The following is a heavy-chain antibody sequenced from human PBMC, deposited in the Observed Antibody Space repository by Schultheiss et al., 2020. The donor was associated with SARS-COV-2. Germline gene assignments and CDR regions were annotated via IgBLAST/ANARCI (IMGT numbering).Heavy chain of an antibody. J-gene: IGHJ4*02. V-gene: IGHV3-15*07. CDR1: GFTFSNAW. CDR2: IKSKTDGGTT. CDR3: TTEVLRFLEWLAY. D-gene: IGHD3-3*01. Sequence: GGSLRLSCAASGFTFSNAWMNWVRQAPGKGLEWVGRIKSKTDGGTTDYAAPVKGRFTISRDDSKNTLYLQMNSLKTEDTAVYYCTTEVLRFLEWLAYWGQGTLVTVSS.